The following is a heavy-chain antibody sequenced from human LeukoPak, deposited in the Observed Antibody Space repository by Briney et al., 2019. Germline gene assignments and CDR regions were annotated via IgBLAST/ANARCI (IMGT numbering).Heavy chain of an antibody. J-gene: IGHJ3*02. CDR1: GGSLSGYY. Sequence: SETLSLTCAVYGGSLSGYYWSWIRQPPGKGLEWIGEINHSGSTNYNPSLKSRVTISVDTSKNQFSLKLSSVTAADTAVYYCARGKGYSSGWYGAFDIWGQGTMVTVSS. D-gene: IGHD6-19*01. CDR2: INHSGST. V-gene: IGHV4-34*01. CDR3: ARGKGYSSGWYGAFDI.